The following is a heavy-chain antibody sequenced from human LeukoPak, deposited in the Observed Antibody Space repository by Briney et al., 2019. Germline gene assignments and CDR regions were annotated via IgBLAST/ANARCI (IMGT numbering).Heavy chain of an antibody. CDR1: GFTHSNYW. Sequence: PGGSLRLSCAASGFTHSNYWMTWVRQAPGKGLEWVANIKPDGSEKYYVDSVKGRFTISRDNAKNSLYLQMNSLRAEDTAVYYCARESTDDFWSGYYLRVGYYYYYYMDVWGKGTTVTVSS. CDR2: IKPDGSEK. CDR3: ARESTDDFWSGYYLRVGYYYYYYMDV. V-gene: IGHV3-7*01. D-gene: IGHD3-3*01. J-gene: IGHJ6*03.